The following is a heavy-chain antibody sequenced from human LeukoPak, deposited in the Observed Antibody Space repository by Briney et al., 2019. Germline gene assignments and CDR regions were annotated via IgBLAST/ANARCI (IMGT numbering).Heavy chain of an antibody. V-gene: IGHV4-34*01. CDR2: IYDSGST. D-gene: IGHD3-16*01. J-gene: IGHJ5*02. Sequence: SETLSLTCAVYGGSFSGYFWSWIRQPPGKGLEWTGSIYDSGSTYYNPSLKSRVTISVDTSKNQFSLKLNSVTAADTAVYYCARHYGPWGQGTLVTVSS. CDR3: ARHYGP. CDR1: GGSFSGYF.